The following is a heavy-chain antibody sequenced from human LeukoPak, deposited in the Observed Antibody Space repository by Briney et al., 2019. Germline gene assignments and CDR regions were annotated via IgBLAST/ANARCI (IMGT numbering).Heavy chain of an antibody. J-gene: IGHJ4*02. V-gene: IGHV3-23*01. CDR1: GFTFHNYA. Sequence: PGGFLRLSCATTGFTFHNYAMNWVRQAPGKGLEWVSTITGSGSATYYADSVRGRFTISRDYSKNMLYLQMNSLRAEDTAVYYCAKEYQQWLVPRAVDHWGQGTPVTVSS. CDR3: AKEYQQWLVPRAVDH. D-gene: IGHD6-19*01. CDR2: ITGSGSAT.